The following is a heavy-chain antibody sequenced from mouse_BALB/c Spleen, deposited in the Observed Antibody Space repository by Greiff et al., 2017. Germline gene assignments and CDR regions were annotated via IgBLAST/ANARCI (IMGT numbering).Heavy chain of an antibody. CDR2: IRNKANGYTT. J-gene: IGHJ2*01. Sequence: EVMLVESGGGLVQPGGSLRLSCATSGFTFTDYYMSWVRQPPGKALEWLGFIRNKANGYTTEYSASVKGRFTISRDNSQSILYLQMNTLRAEDSATYYCARDNYGSFFDYWGQGTTLTVSS. V-gene: IGHV7-3*02. D-gene: IGHD1-1*01. CDR3: ARDNYGSFFDY. CDR1: GFTFTDYY.